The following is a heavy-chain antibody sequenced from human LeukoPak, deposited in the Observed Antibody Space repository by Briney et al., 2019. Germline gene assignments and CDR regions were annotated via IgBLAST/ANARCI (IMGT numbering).Heavy chain of an antibody. V-gene: IGHV1-2*02. D-gene: IGHD3-10*01. CDR1: GYTFTGYY. CDR2: INPNSGGT. J-gene: IGHJ4*02. Sequence: ASVKVSCKASGYTFTGYYMHWVRQAPGQGLEWMGWINPNSGGTNYAQKFQGRVTMTRDTSISTAYMELRSLRSDDTAVYYCARDHRYYYGSGSRFDYWGQGTLVTVSS. CDR3: ARDHRYYYGSGSRFDY.